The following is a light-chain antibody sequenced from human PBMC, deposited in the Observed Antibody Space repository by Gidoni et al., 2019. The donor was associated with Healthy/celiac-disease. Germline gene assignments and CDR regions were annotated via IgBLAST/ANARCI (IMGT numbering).Light chain of an antibody. CDR1: QSLLHSNGYNY. Sequence: IVLTQSPLHLPVTPGEPASISCRSSQSLLHSNGYNYLDWYLQKPGQSPQLLIYLGSNRASGVPDRFSGSGSGTDFTLKISRVEAEDVGVYDCMQALQTLFTFGPGTKVDIK. CDR3: MQALQTLFT. CDR2: LGS. V-gene: IGKV2-28*01. J-gene: IGKJ3*01.